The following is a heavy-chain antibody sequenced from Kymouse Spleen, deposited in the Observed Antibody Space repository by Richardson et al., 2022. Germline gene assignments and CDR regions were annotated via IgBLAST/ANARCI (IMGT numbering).Heavy chain of an antibody. CDR2: ISYDGSNK. CDR3: AKCITMVYYYGSATSYGMDV. CDR1: GFTFSSYG. D-gene: IGHD3-10*01. J-gene: IGHJ6*02. Sequence: QVQLVESGGGVVQPGRSLRLSCAASGFTFSSYGMHWVRQAPGKGLEWVAVISYDGSNKYYADSVKGRFTISRDNSKNTLYLQMNSLRAEDTAVYYCAKCITMVYYYGSATSYGMDVWGQGTTVTVSS. V-gene: IGHV3-30*18.